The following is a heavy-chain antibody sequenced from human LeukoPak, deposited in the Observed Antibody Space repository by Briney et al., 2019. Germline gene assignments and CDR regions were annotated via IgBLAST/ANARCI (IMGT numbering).Heavy chain of an antibody. J-gene: IGHJ4*02. V-gene: IGHV3-64*01. D-gene: IGHD1-1*01. CDR1: GFHFSTYA. CDR2: ISTDGGGT. CDR3: ASYRDTTYDY. Sequence: GGSLRLSRAASGFHFSTYAMHWVRQAPGEGLEYVSAISTDGGGTYYANSVKGRFTISRDNSKNSLYLQMGRLRTEDMAVYYCASYRDTTYDYWGQGTLVTVSS.